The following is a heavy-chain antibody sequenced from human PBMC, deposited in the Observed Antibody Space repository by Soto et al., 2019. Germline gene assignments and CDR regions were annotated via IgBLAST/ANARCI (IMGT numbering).Heavy chain of an antibody. D-gene: IGHD6-6*01. CDR1: GFTFSTYW. Sequence: GGSLRLSCAASGFTFSTYWMSWVRQAPGKGLEWVANIKQDGSEKYYVDSVKGRFTISRDNAQNSLFLQMNSLRAEDTAMYYCARVYSSSSGRAMDVWGQGTTVTVSS. CDR3: ARVYSSSSGRAMDV. CDR2: IKQDGSEK. J-gene: IGHJ6*02. V-gene: IGHV3-7*04.